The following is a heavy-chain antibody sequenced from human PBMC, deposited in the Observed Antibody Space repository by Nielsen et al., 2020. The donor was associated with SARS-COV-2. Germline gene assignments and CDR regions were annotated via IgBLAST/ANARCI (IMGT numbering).Heavy chain of an antibody. CDR1: GFTFGDFA. D-gene: IGHD2-21*02. V-gene: IGHV3-49*03. CDR2: IRSNTFGGTT. J-gene: IGHJ5*02. Sequence: GESLKISCTGSGFTFGDFAMSWFRQPPGKGLEWVGFIRSNTFGGTTEYAASVKGRFTISRDDSKTIAYLQMNSLKSEDTAVYHCARFPYCGGDCPGSWFDPWGQGTLVTVSS. CDR3: ARFPYCGGDCPGSWFDP.